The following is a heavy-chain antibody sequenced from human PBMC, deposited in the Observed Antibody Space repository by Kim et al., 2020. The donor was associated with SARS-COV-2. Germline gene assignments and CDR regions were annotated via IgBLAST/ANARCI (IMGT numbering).Heavy chain of an antibody. Sequence: KGRFTISRDNSKNTPYLQMNSLRAEDTAVYYCEKDLRQFLPMVRGVKVDYWGQGTLVTVSS. D-gene: IGHD3-10*01. J-gene: IGHJ4*02. V-gene: IGHV3-30*02. CDR3: EKDLRQFLPMVRGVKVDY.